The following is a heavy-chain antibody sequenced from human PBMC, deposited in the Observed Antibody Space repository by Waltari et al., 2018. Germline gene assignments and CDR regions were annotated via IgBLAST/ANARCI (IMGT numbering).Heavy chain of an antibody. CDR1: GFAFSNYA. J-gene: IGHJ4*02. V-gene: IGHV3-23*01. CDR2: ISATGSST. CDR3: ARRTS. Sequence: DVQMLESGGGLVQPGGSLRLSCEASGFAFSNYAMFWVRQTPGKGLDWVSGISATGSSTYNADSVRGRFTISRDNSKSTLFLQINGLRTDDTAVYYCARRTSWGRGTLVTVSS.